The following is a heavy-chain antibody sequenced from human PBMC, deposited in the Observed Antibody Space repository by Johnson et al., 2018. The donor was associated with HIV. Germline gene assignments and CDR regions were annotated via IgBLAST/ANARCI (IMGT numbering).Heavy chain of an antibody. CDR2: IRNSGGRT. CDR1: GFTFSSYA. CDR3: AREVRLGYCSCGSCYGYAFDI. Sequence: VQLVESGGGVVQPGRSLRLSCAASGFTFSSYAMSWVRQAPGKGLEWVSDIRNSGGRTYYADSVKGRFTISRDNSKNTLYLQMNSLRAEDTSLYYCAREVRLGYCSCGSCYGYAFDIWGQGTMVTVSS. D-gene: IGHD2-15*01. J-gene: IGHJ3*02. V-gene: IGHV3-23*04.